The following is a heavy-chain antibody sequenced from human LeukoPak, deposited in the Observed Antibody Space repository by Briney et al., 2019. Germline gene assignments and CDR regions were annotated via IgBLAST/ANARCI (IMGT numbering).Heavy chain of an antibody. CDR1: GGSFSSSY. Sequence: SETLSLTCIVSGGSFSSSYWSWIRQPPGKGLEWIAYIYSNGNTNSNPSLKSRVTIAVDTSQSQFSLKLSSVTAADTAVYYCARGLVGLTPHAGVFQIWGQGTKVTVSS. CDR2: IYSNGNT. V-gene: IGHV4-59*01. D-gene: IGHD1-26*01. J-gene: IGHJ3*02. CDR3: ARGLVGLTPHAGVFQI.